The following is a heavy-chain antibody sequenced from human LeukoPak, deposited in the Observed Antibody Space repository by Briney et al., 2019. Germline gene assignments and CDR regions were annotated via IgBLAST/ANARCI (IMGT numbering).Heavy chain of an antibody. V-gene: IGHV4-34*01. Sequence: PAETLSLTCAVCIGSFSGYYWSWIREPPVRGLEWSGEINHSGSNNYNPSLKSRVTISVDTSKNQFPLKLRSVTAADTAVYYCARGRYYYDSSGPWHFDHWGQGTLVTVSS. CDR3: ARGRYYYDSSGPWHFDH. D-gene: IGHD3-22*01. J-gene: IGHJ4*02. CDR2: INHSGSN. CDR1: IGSFSGYY.